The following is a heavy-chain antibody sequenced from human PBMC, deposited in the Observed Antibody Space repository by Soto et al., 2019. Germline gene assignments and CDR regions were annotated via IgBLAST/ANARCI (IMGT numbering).Heavy chain of an antibody. Sequence: PSQTLSLTCAISGDSVSPNSATWDWIRPSPSRGLEWLGRTYYRSKWYNDYAVSVKGRITINPDTSNNQLSLQLNSVTPGDTAVYYCARLIGNSWLDSWGQGTLVTVSS. CDR3: ARLIGNSWLDS. J-gene: IGHJ5*01. CDR1: GDSVSPNSAT. V-gene: IGHV6-1*01. D-gene: IGHD2-8*01. CDR2: TYYRSKWYN.